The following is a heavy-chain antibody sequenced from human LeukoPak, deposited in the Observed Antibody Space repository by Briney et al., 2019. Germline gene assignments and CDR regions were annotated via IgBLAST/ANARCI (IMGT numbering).Heavy chain of an antibody. J-gene: IGHJ5*02. CDR2: IYYSGTT. V-gene: IGHV4-39*07. CDR1: GGSISSSSYY. CDR3: ARLQVRAAARTFFDP. Sequence: SETLSLTCIVSGGSISSSSYYWGWIRQPPGKGLEWIGCIYYSGTTYYNPSLRSRVTISVDTSKSQFSLKLSSVTAADTAVYYCARLQVRAAARTFFDPWGQGTLVTVSS. D-gene: IGHD6-13*01.